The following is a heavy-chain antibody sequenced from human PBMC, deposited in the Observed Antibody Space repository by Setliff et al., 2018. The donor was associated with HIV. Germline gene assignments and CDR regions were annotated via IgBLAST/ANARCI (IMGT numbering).Heavy chain of an antibody. CDR2: ISPDESER. V-gene: IGHV3-7*01. CDR3: AKDGSGWSKH. CDR1: GFTFNTYA. D-gene: IGHD6-19*01. J-gene: IGHJ1*01. Sequence: GGSLRLSCAASGFTFNTYAMTWVRQAPGKGLEWVANISPDESERYSVDSVRGRFTVSRDNAKSSLYLQMSGLKSEDMAVYYCAKDGSGWSKHWGQGTRVTVSS.